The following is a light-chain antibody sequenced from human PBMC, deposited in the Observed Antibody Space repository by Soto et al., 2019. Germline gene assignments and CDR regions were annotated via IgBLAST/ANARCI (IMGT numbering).Light chain of an antibody. V-gene: IGLV2-14*01. J-gene: IGLJ2*01. CDR2: DVS. Sequence: QSVLTQPASVSGSPGQSITISCTGTSSDVGGYNSVAWYQQHPGKAPKLIISDVSNRPSGISDRFSGSRSGNTASLTISGHQAEDEADYHCSSYTATNTLVFGGGTKLTVL. CDR1: SSDVGGYNS. CDR3: SSYTATNTLV.